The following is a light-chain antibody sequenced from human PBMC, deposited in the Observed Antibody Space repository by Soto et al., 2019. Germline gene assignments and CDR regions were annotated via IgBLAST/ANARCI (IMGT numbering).Light chain of an antibody. CDR1: SGDIGGYDY. CDR3: SSYAGSNNPYV. CDR2: EVT. Sequence: QSALTQPPSASGSPGQSVTISCTGTSGDIGGYDYVSWYQQHPGKAPKLMIYEVTKRPLGVPDRFSGSKSGITASLTVSGLQAEDEADYYCSSYAGSNNPYVFGTGTKLTVL. J-gene: IGLJ1*01. V-gene: IGLV2-8*01.